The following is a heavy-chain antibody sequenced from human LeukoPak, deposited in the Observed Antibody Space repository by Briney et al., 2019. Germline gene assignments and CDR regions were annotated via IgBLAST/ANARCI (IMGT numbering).Heavy chain of an antibody. J-gene: IGHJ3*02. D-gene: IGHD2-2*01. CDR3: ARDLDGGSSRKTGAFDI. Sequence: GGSLRLSCAASGFTFSSYWMSWVRQAPGKGLEWLANIKQDGSEKFCVDSVKGRFSISRDNAKNSLYLQMNSLRAEDTAVYYCARDLDGGSSRKTGAFDIWGQGTMVTVSS. CDR1: GFTFSSYW. CDR2: IKQDGSEK. V-gene: IGHV3-7*01.